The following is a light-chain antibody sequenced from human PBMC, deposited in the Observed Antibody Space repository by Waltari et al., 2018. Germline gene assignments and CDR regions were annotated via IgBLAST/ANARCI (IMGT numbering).Light chain of an antibody. CDR3: DSKSSSSPHV. CDR2: DVS. CDR1: SSDIGTYNY. V-gene: IGLV2-14*03. Sequence: QSALTQPASVSGSPGQSITVSCTGTSSDIGTYNYVSWYQQHPGKAPKLMIYDVSSRTSGVSNRVSGSKSGNTASLTISGLQAEDEADYYCDSKSSSSPHVFGTGTKVTVL. J-gene: IGLJ1*01.